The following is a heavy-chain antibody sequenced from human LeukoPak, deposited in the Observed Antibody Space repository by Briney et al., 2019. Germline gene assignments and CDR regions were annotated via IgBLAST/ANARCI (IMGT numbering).Heavy chain of an antibody. Sequence: GSSVTVSCTASGGTFTSYAISWVRQAPGQGLEWMGGIIPIFGTANYAQKFQGRVTITADESTSTAYMELSSLRSEDTAVYYCARDRSHSSGWYGDYYYGMDVWGQGTTVTVS. J-gene: IGHJ6*02. D-gene: IGHD6-19*01. V-gene: IGHV1-69*01. CDR2: IIPIFGTA. CDR1: GGTFTSYA. CDR3: ARDRSHSSGWYGDYYYGMDV.